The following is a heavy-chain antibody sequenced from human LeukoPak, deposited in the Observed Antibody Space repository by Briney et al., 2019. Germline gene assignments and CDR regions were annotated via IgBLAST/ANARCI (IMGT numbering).Heavy chain of an antibody. D-gene: IGHD1-14*01. Sequence: ASVKVSCKASGYTFSSYYMHWVRQAPGQGLEWMGIINPSGGSTSYAQKFQGRVTMTRDTSTSTVYMELSSLRSEDTAIYYCAKETPNTGWFDPWGQGTLVTVSS. J-gene: IGHJ5*02. CDR2: INPSGGST. CDR3: AKETPNTGWFDP. CDR1: GYTFSSYY. V-gene: IGHV1-46*01.